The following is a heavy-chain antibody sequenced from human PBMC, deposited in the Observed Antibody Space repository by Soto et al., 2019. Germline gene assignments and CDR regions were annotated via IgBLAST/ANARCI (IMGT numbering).Heavy chain of an antibody. CDR3: DWFDP. CDR2: IYPGDSDT. V-gene: IGHV5-51*01. J-gene: IGHJ5*02. Sequence: GESLKISCKGSGYSFTSYWIGWVRQMPGKGLEWMGIIYPGDSDTRYSPSLQGQVTISADKSISTAYLQWSSLKASDREAFLPDWFDPWGQGTPVTVSS. CDR1: GYSFTSYW. D-gene: IGHD1-26*01.